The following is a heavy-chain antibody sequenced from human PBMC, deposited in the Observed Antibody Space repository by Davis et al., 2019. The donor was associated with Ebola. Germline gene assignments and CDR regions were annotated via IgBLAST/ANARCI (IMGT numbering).Heavy chain of an antibody. J-gene: IGHJ4*02. D-gene: IGHD6-13*01. CDR3: ARGGRRVWYSSSQFDY. V-gene: IGHV4-39*07. Sequence: PSETLSLTCTVSGGSISSGDYYWSWIRQPPGKGLEWIGEINHSGSTNYNPSLKSRVTISVDTSKNQFSLKLSSVTAADTAVYYCARGGRRVWYSSSQFDYWGQGTLVTVSS. CDR1: GGSISSGDYY. CDR2: INHSGST.